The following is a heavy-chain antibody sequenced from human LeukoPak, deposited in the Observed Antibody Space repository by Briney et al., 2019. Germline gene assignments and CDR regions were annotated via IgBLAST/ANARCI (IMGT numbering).Heavy chain of an antibody. Sequence: GSLRLSCAASTFTFSSYWMTWVRQAPGKGLEWFSLIFGGGGTYYPDSVKGRFTISRDNSRNTLYLQMNSLRAEDTAMYYCTSSSPNYGSGSYYNYWGQGALVTVSP. CDR3: TSSSPNYGSGSYYNY. CDR2: IFGGGGT. J-gene: IGHJ4*02. D-gene: IGHD3-10*01. CDR1: TFTFSSYW. V-gene: IGHV3-53*01.